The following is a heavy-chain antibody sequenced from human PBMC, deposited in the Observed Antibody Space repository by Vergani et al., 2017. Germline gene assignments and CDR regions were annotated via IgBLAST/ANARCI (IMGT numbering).Heavy chain of an antibody. J-gene: IGHJ1*01. CDR3: ARGGSFTMTSGYFQH. Sequence: QLQLQESGPGLVKPSETLSLTCTVSGGSISSSSYYWGWIRQPPGKGLEWIGYIYYSGSTNYNPSLKSRVTISVDTSKNQFSLKLSSVTAADTAVYYCARGGSFTMTSGYFQHWGQGTLVTVSS. CDR1: GGSISSSSYY. V-gene: IGHV4-61*05. CDR2: IYYSGST. D-gene: IGHD3-22*01.